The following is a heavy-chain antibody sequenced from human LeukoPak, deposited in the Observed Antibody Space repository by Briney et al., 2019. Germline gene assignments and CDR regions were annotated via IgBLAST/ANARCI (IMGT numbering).Heavy chain of an antibody. CDR1: GGSISYYY. Sequence: PETLSLTCTVSGGSISYYYGSWIRQSPGKGLEWIGYIYYSGTTNYNPSLKGRVTISVDTSKNQFSLQLRSVTAADTAVYYCAREDPQTTVPEGMDVWGQGTPVTVSS. V-gene: IGHV4-59*01. CDR2: IYYSGTT. CDR3: AREDPQTTVPEGMDV. D-gene: IGHD4-17*01. J-gene: IGHJ6*02.